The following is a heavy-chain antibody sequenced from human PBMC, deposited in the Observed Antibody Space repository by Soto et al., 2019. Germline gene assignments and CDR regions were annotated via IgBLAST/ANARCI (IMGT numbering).Heavy chain of an antibody. D-gene: IGHD2-2*01. J-gene: IGHJ6*02. Sequence: GGSLRLSCAASGFICSSSWMSWVRQAPGKGLEWVANIKQDGSQKYYVDSVKGRFTISRDNAKNALDLQLNSLRAEDTAVYYCSKPQVDCSSTTCYSDYYYYYGMDVWGQGTTVTVSS. CDR2: IKQDGSQK. V-gene: IGHV3-7*03. CDR1: GFICSSSW. CDR3: SKPQVDCSSTTCYSDYYYYYGMDV.